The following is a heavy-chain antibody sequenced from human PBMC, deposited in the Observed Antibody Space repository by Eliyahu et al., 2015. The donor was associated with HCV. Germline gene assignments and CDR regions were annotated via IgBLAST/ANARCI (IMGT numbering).Heavy chain of an antibody. CDR2: IIPIFGTA. CDR3: ARGSYYYESQAQGGFDY. D-gene: IGHD3-22*01. V-gene: IGHV1-69*01. J-gene: IGHJ4*02. Sequence: QVQLVQSGAEVKKPGSSVKVSCKASGGTFSSSAISWVRQAPGQGLEWMGGIIPIFGTANYAQKFQGRVTITADESTSTAYMELSSLRSEDTAVYYCARGSYYYESQAQGGFDYWGQGTLVTVSS. CDR1: GGTFSSSA.